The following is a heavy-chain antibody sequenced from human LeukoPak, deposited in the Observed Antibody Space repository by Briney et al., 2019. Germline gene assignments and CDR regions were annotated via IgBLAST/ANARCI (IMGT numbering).Heavy chain of an antibody. D-gene: IGHD6-25*01. CDR2: IFPSGTT. CDR3: ARGQDVAAENYFVY. Sequence: SETLSLTCTVSGASIISGTYYWSWIRQPAGKGLEWIGRIFPSGTTNYNPSLKSRVAISIDTSKDQFSLKLTSVTAADTAIYYCARGQDVAAENYFVYWGQGTLVTLSS. CDR1: GASIISGTYY. J-gene: IGHJ4*02. V-gene: IGHV4-61*02.